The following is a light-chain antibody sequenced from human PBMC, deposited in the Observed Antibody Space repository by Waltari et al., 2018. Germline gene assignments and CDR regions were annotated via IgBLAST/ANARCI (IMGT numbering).Light chain of an antibody. CDR1: QSVDTY. V-gene: IGKV3-11*01. CDR2: DAS. CDR3: RQRSNWLT. J-gene: IGKJ4*01. Sequence: EIVLTQSPATLSLSPGERAYLSCRASQSVDTYLAWYQQKPGQAPRLLFYDASNRATGIPARFSGSASGTDFTLTISSLEPEDFAVYYCRQRSNWLTFGGGTKVEIK.